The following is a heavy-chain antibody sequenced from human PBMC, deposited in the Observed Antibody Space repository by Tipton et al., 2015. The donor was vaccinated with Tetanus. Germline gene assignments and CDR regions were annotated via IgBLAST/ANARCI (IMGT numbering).Heavy chain of an antibody. V-gene: IGHV4-30-2*01. CDR1: GGLITTGGYS. J-gene: IGHJ4*02. CDR2: TYQTDST. D-gene: IGHD5-18*01. CDR3: VRGRGLGAYSFGFEY. Sequence: TLSLTCAVSGGLITTGGYSWGWIRQTPGQGLEWIGYTYQTDSTYYNPSLRSRLTISISRSKNQFSLKLTSVTAADTAVYYCVRGRGLGAYSFGFEYWGQGAQVTVSS.